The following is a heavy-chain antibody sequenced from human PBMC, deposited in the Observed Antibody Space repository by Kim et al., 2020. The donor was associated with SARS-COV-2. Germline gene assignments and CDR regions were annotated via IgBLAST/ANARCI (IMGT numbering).Heavy chain of an antibody. J-gene: IGHJ2*01. Sequence: GYTYYAESVKGRFTISRDDSKNSLYLEMNSLRTEDTSLYYCTEEKFRYCDFWGRGTLVTVSS. CDR2: GYT. CDR3: TEEKFRYCDF. V-gene: IGHV3-43*01.